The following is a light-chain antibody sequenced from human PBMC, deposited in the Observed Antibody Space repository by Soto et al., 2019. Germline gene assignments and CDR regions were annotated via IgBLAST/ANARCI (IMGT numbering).Light chain of an antibody. V-gene: IGKV3-20*01. CDR2: GAS. Sequence: EIVLTQSPGTLSLSPGERATLSCRASQSVSSNYLAWYQQKPGRAPRVLIYGASSRATGIPDRFSGSGSGTDFTLTISRLEPEDFAVYYCQQYGSSPWTFGQGTKVDIK. CDR1: QSVSSNY. CDR3: QQYGSSPWT. J-gene: IGKJ1*01.